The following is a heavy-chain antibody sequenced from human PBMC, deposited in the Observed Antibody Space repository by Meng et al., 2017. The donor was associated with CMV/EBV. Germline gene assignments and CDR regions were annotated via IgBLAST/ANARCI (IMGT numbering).Heavy chain of an antibody. CDR3: ARGSLEGQLADISLDY. CDR2: IIPIFGTA. V-gene: IGHV1-69*05. Sequence: SVKVSCKASGYVFTSYDINWVRQAPGQGLEWMGGIIPIFGTANYAQKFQGRVTITTDESTSTAYMELSSLRSEDTAVYYCARGSLEGQLADISLDYWGQGTLVTVSS. J-gene: IGHJ4*02. CDR1: GYVFTSYD. D-gene: IGHD6-6*01.